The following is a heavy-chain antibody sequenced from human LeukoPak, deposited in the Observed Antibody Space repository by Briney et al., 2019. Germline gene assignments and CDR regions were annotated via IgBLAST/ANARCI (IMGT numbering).Heavy chain of an antibody. J-gene: IGHJ4*02. CDR3: ASRRLALGAFDY. Sequence: SETLSLTCTVSGGSISSSSYYWGWIRQPPGKGLEWIGSIYYSGSTYYNPSLKSRVTISVDTSKNQFSLKLSSVTAADTVVYYCASRRLALGAFDYWGQGTLVTVSS. D-gene: IGHD1-26*01. CDR2: IYYSGST. CDR1: GGSISSSSYY. V-gene: IGHV4-39*01.